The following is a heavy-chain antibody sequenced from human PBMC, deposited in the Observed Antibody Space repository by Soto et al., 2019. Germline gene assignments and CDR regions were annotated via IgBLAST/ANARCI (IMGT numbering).Heavy chain of an antibody. Sequence: PLETLCLTCTVSGGSINSYDWSWIRQPPGKGLEWIGYIYYSGSTNYNPSLKSRVTIAVDTSKNQFSLKLSSVTAADTAVYYCARELMEVYYDSSGYYNPNWFDPWGQGTLVSVSS. J-gene: IGHJ5*02. CDR1: GGSINSYD. V-gene: IGHV4-59*01. CDR2: IYYSGST. CDR3: ARELMEVYYDSSGYYNPNWFDP. D-gene: IGHD3-22*01.